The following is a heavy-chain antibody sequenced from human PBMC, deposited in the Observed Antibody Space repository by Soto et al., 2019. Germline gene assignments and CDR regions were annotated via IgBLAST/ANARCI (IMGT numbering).Heavy chain of an antibody. CDR3: KKSGTTDAFDI. J-gene: IGHJ3*02. D-gene: IGHD4-17*01. CDR2: IYSGGST. V-gene: IGHV3-53*01. Sequence: GGSLRLSCAASGFTVSSNYMSWVRQAPGKGLEWVSVIYSGGSTYYADSVKGRFTISTDNSKNTLYLQMNSLRGDDAAVYYFKKSGTTDAFDIWGQGTMVTVSS. CDR1: GFTVSSNY.